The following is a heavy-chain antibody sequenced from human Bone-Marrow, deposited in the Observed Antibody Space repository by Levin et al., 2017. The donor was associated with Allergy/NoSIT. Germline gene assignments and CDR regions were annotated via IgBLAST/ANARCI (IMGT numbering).Heavy chain of an antibody. CDR1: GYSISSDYY. Sequence: SETLSLTCAVSGYSISSDYYWGWIRQPPGKGLEWIGNIHETGSTKYNPSLKSRVTISADTSKNQFSLQLNSVTAADTAVYFCAREYYMDVWGKGTTVTVSS. J-gene: IGHJ6*03. CDR3: AREYYMDV. V-gene: IGHV4-38-2*02. CDR2: IHETGST.